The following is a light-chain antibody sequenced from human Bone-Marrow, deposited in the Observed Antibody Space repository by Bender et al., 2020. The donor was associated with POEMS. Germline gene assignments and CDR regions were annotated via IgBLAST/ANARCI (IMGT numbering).Light chain of an antibody. Sequence: QSALTQPPSASGSPGQSVTISCTGTSSDVGGYSYVSWYQQHPGKAPKVMIYEVTKRPSGVPDRFSGSKSGNTASLTVSGVQAEDEADYYCTSYAGSSNVIFGGGTKLTVL. CDR3: TSYAGSSNVI. V-gene: IGLV2-8*01. CDR1: SSDVGGYSY. CDR2: EVT. J-gene: IGLJ2*01.